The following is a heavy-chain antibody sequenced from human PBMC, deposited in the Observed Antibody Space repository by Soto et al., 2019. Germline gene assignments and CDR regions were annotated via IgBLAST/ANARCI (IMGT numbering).Heavy chain of an antibody. CDR3: ARETPQWYFDL. V-gene: IGHV3-53*01. J-gene: IGHJ2*01. D-gene: IGHD2-15*01. CDR1: GFTVSSNY. CDR2: IYSGGDT. Sequence: ETLSLSCAASGFTVSSNYMSWVRQAPGKGLECVSVIYSGGDTYYVDSVKGRFTISRDNSKNTLYLQMNSLRAEDTAVYYCARETPQWYFDLWGRGTLVTVS.